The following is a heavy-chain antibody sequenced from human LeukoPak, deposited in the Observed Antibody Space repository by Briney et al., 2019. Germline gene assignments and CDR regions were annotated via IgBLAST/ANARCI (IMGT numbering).Heavy chain of an antibody. Sequence: SETLSLTCTVPGGSISSSSYYWGWIRQPPGKGLEWIGSIYYSGSTYYNPSLKSRVTISVDTSKNQFSLKLSSVTAADTAVYYCARLNVPPSDWNDGTWYFDYWGQGTLVTVSS. CDR2: IYYSGST. CDR1: GGSISSSSYY. J-gene: IGHJ4*02. D-gene: IGHD1-1*01. CDR3: ARLNVPPSDWNDGTWYFDY. V-gene: IGHV4-39*01.